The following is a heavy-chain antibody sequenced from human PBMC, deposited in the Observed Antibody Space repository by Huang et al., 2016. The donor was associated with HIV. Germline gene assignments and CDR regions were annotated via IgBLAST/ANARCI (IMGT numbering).Heavy chain of an antibody. J-gene: IGHJ4*02. CDR3: SGGKRY. V-gene: IGHV1-46*01. Sequence: QMQLVQSGAEVKKPGASVKVSCKGSGYSFTRSYIHWVRQAPGQGLEWGGIFNPSGGSPSFAEKFQGRTTLTRDTSTNEVYMELRSLRSEDTAVYYCSGGKRYWGQGTLVTVSS. D-gene: IGHD3-16*01. CDR2: FNPSGGSP. CDR1: GYSFTRSY.